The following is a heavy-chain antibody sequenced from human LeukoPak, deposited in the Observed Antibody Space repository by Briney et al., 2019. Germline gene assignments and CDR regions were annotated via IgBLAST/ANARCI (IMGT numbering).Heavy chain of an antibody. Sequence: GGSLRLSCAASGNYWMHWVRQAPGKGLVWVSHINSDGSWTSYADFVKGRFTISKDNAKNMVYLQMNSLRAEDTAVYYCVSFYETYWGRGTLVTVSS. V-gene: IGHV3-74*01. J-gene: IGHJ4*02. CDR2: INSDGSWT. CDR1: GNYW. D-gene: IGHD2/OR15-2a*01. CDR3: VSFYETY.